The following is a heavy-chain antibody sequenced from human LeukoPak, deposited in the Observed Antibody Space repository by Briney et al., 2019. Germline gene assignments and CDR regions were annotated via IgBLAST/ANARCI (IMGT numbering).Heavy chain of an antibody. Sequence: ASVKVSCKASGYTFTGYYMHWVRQAPGQGLEWMGWINPNSGGTNYAQKFQGRVTMTRDTSISTAYMELSRLRSDDTAVYYCARELAIAAAGPTYYYYGMDVWGQGTTVTVSS. CDR2: INPNSGGT. CDR3: ARELAIAAAGPTYYYYGMDV. D-gene: IGHD6-13*01. V-gene: IGHV1-2*02. CDR1: GYTFTGYY. J-gene: IGHJ6*02.